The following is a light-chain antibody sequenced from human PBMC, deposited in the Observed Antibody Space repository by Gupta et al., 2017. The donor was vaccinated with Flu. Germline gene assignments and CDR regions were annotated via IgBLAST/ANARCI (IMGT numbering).Light chain of an antibody. V-gene: IGKV1-39*01. CDR3: QQSDSTLSLT. CDR1: QSISSY. CDR2: AAS. Sequence: DIQMTQSPSSLPASVGDRVTITCRASQSISSYLNWYQQKPGKAPKLLIYAASSLQSGVPSRFSGSGSGTDFTLTISSLQPEDFATYYCQQSDSTLSLTFGGGTKVEIK. J-gene: IGKJ4*01.